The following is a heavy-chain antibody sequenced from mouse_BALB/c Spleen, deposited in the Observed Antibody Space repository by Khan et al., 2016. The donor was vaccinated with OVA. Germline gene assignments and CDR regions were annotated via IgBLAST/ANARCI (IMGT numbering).Heavy chain of an antibody. V-gene: IGHV5-17*02. CDR1: GFTFSGFG. CDR2: ISSGSSTI. J-gene: IGHJ2*01. CDR3: ARTGYYYFDY. Sequence: EVELVESGGGLVQPGGSRKLSCAASGFTFSGFGMHWVRQAPEKGLEWVAYISSGSSTIYYADTVKGRFTISSDNPKNTLFLQMASLMSEDTAMYYCARTGYYYFDYWGQGTTLTVSS. D-gene: IGHD2-3*01.